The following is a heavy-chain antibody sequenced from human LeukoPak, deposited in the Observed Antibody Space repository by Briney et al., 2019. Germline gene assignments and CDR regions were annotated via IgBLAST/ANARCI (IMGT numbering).Heavy chain of an antibody. D-gene: IGHD3-10*02. J-gene: IGHJ6*02. CDR2: ISYDGSNK. CDR1: GLTSRTYT. V-gene: IGHV3-30*04. Sequence: PGGSLRLSCLVSGLTSRTYTMNWIRQAPGKGLEWVAVISYDGSNKYYADSVKGRFTISRDNSKNTLYLQMNSLRAEDTAVYYCARDQCSGSYRVCYYYYGMDVWGQGTTVTVSS. CDR3: ARDQCSGSYRVCYYYYGMDV.